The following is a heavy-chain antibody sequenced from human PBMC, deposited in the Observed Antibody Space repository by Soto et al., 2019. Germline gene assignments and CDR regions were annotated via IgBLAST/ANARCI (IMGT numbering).Heavy chain of an antibody. CDR2: IYYSGST. V-gene: IGHV4-39*01. D-gene: IGHD3-3*01. CDR3: AHEMEWMLQIFNP. J-gene: IGHJ5*02. Sequence: SETLSLTCTVSGGSISSGGYYWSWIRQHPGKGLEWIGSIYYSGSTYHTPSLKSRVTISVDTSKNQFSLKVSSVTAADTAVYYCAHEMEWMLQIFNPWGQGILVTVSS. CDR1: GGSISSGGYY.